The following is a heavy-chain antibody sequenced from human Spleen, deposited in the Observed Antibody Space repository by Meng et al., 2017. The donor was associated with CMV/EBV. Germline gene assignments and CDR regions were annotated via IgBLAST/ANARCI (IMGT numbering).Heavy chain of an antibody. D-gene: IGHD2-15*01. J-gene: IGHJ4*02. CDR2: IKQDGSEK. Sequence: GGSLRLSCAASGFTFSNCAVNWVRQVRQAPGKGLEWVANIKQDGSEKYYVDSVKGRFTISRDNAKNSLFLQMNSLRVEDTAFYYCVKSYSRFCSGGSCYSGFDFWGQGTLVTVSS. CDR1: GFTFSNCA. CDR3: VKSYSRFCSGGSCYSGFDF. V-gene: IGHV3-7*03.